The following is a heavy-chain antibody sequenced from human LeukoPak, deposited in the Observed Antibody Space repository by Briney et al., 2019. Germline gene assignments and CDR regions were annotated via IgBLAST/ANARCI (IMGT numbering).Heavy chain of an antibody. V-gene: IGHV4-39*01. D-gene: IGHD3-22*01. CDR3: ARHDSSGYNFLGY. J-gene: IGHJ4*02. CDR2: IYYSGTT. CDR1: SGTISSSTYY. Sequence: SETLSLTCTVSSGTISSSTYYWGWIRQPPGKGLEWIGAIYYSGTTYFNPSLKSRVTISVDTSKNQFSLKLTSVTAADTAVYYCARHDSSGYNFLGYWGQGTLVTVSS.